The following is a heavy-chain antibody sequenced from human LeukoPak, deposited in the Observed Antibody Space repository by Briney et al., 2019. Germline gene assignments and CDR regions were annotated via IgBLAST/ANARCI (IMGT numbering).Heavy chain of an antibody. V-gene: IGHV3-21*01. CDR1: GFTFSSYN. J-gene: IGHJ4*02. CDR2: ISSNSSYI. CDR3: ARGQNVDY. Sequence: GGSLRLSCAASGFTFSSYNMNWVRQAPGKGLEWVSSISSNSSYIYYADSVKGRFTISRDNAKNSLYLQMNSLRAEDTAVYYCARGQNVDYWGQGTLVTVSS.